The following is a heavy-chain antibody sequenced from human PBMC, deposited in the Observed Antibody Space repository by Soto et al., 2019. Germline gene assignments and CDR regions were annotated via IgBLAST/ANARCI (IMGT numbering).Heavy chain of an antibody. CDR2: IYYSGST. CDR1: GGSISSGYYY. CDR3: ARTLRYFDWSPYFDY. D-gene: IGHD3-9*01. V-gene: IGHV4-30-4*01. Sequence: PSETLSLTCTVSGGSISSGYYYWSWIRQPPGKGLEWIGYIYYSGSTYYNPSLKSRVTISVDTSKNQFSLKLSSVTAADTAVYYCARTLRYFDWSPYFDYWGQGTLVTVSS. J-gene: IGHJ4*02.